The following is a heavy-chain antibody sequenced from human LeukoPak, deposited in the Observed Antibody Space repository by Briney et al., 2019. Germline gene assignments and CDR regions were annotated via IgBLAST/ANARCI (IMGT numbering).Heavy chain of an antibody. CDR2: INHSGST. CDR3: ARLGGLRAFGI. CDR1: GGSFSGYY. J-gene: IGHJ3*02. D-gene: IGHD5-12*01. Sequence: SETLSLTCAVYGGSFSGYYWSWIRQPPGKGLEWIGEINHSGSTNYNPSLKSRVTISVDTSKNQFSLKLSSVTAADTAVYYCARLGGLRAFGIWGQGTMVTVSS. V-gene: IGHV4-34*01.